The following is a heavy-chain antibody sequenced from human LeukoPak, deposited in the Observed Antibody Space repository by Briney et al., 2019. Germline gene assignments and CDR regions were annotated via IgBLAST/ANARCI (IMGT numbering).Heavy chain of an antibody. CDR3: ARGGTGYIDY. D-gene: IGHD6-25*01. Sequence: PSGTLSLTCAVSGGSNGSSNWWSWVRQPPGKGLEWIGEIYHSGSSNYNPSLKSRVTISVDKYKNELSLKLTSVTAADTAVYYCARGGTGYIDYWGQGTLVTVSS. CDR1: GGSNGSSNW. J-gene: IGHJ4*02. V-gene: IGHV4-4*02. CDR2: IYHSGSS.